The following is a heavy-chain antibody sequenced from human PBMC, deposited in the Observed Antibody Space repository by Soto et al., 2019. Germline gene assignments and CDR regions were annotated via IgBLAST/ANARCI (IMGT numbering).Heavy chain of an antibody. D-gene: IGHD5-12*01. CDR2: INTDGSTT. J-gene: IGHJ4*02. Sequence: EVQLVESGGVSVQPGGSLRLSCTASGFTLSNYWMHWVRQAPGKGLVRVSRINTDGSTTTYADSVKGRFTISRDNAKNTLYLQMNSLRDEDTAVYYCVRLRRGDGYTFGYWGQGTLVTVSS. CDR3: VRLRRGDGYTFGY. CDR1: GFTLSNYW. V-gene: IGHV3-74*01.